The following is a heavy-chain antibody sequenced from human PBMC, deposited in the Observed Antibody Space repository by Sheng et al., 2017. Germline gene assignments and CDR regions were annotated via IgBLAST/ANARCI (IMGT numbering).Heavy chain of an antibody. CDR1: GYIFTGYY. CDR3: ARDAIGSSYLN. V-gene: IGHV1-2*02. J-gene: IGHJ4*02. Sequence: QVQLVQSGAEVKKPGASVKVSCKASGYIFTGYYMHWVRQAPGQGLEWMGWINPNSGGTYYAQNFQGRVTMTRDTSISTAYMELSRLRSDDTAMYYCARDAIGSSYLNWGQGTLVAVSS. D-gene: IGHD6-13*01. CDR2: INPNSGGT.